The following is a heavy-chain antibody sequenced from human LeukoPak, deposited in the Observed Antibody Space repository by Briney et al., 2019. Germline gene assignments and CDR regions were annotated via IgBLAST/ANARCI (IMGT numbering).Heavy chain of an antibody. D-gene: IGHD3-22*01. Sequence: GGSLRLSCAASGFTVSSNYMSWVRQAPGQGLEWVSVIYSGGSTYYADPVKGQFTISIDNSKNTLYLQKNSLRAEDRAVYFFGAHHYYDSSGYYYVGSFDYWGQGTLVTVSS. CDR2: IYSGGST. J-gene: IGHJ4*02. V-gene: IGHV3-53*01. CDR1: GFTVSSNY. CDR3: GAHHYYDSSGYYYVGSFDY.